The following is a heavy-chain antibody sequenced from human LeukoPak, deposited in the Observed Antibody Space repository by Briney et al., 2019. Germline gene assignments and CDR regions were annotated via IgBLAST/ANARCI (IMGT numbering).Heavy chain of an antibody. D-gene: IGHD3-3*01. J-gene: IGHJ6*03. CDR2: TYYRSKWYN. CDR3: VRDKSGDFWGGYPSYYMDV. V-gene: IGHV6-1*01. CDR1: GDSVSSNSAA. Sequence: SQTLSLTCGISGDSVSSNSAAWNWIRQSPSRGLEWLGRTYYRSKWYNDYAVSMKSRITINPDTSKNQFSLQLNSVTPEDTAVYYCVRDKSGDFWGGYPSYYMDVWGKGTTVTVSS.